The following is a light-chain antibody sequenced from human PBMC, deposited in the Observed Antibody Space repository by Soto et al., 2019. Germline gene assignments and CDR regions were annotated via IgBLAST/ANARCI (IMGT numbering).Light chain of an antibody. Sequence: QSAVTQPPSASGTPGQRVTISCSGSSSNIGSNTMNWYQQLPGTAPKLLLYGNNERPSGVPDRFYGSKSGTSASLAISGLQSGDEADYYCAVWDDSRNGWVFGGGTKLTVL. CDR2: GNN. CDR3: AVWDDSRNGWV. J-gene: IGLJ3*02. CDR1: SSNIGSNT. V-gene: IGLV1-44*01.